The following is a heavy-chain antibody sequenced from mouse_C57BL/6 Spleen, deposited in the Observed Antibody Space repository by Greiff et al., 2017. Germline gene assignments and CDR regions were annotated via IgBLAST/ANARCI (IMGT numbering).Heavy chain of an antibody. J-gene: IGHJ1*03. V-gene: IGHV1-26*01. D-gene: IGHD1-1*01. CDR1: GYTFTDYY. CDR3: ARDGYYGSRGYWYFDV. CDR2: INPNNGGT. Sequence: EVQLQQSGPELVKPGASVKISCKASGYTFTDYYMNWVKQSHGKSLEWIGDINPNNGGTSYNQKFKGKATLTVDKSSSTAYMELRSLTSEDSAVYYCARDGYYGSRGYWYFDVWGTGTTVTVSS.